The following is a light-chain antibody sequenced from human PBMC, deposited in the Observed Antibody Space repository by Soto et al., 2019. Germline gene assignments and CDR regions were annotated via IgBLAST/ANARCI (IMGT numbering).Light chain of an antibody. CDR1: QGISSY. J-gene: IGKJ3*01. CDR3: QQLNSYRVT. Sequence: IRLTQSPSSLSASVGDRVTITCRASQGISSYLAWYQQKPGKAPKLLIYAASTLQSGVPSRFSGSGSGTDFTLTISSLQPEDFATYYCQQLNSYRVTFGPGTKVDIK. CDR2: AAS. V-gene: IGKV1-9*01.